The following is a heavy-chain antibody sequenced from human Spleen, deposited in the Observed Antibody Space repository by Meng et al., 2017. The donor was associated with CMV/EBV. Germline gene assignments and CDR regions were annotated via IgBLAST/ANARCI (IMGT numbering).Heavy chain of an antibody. Sequence: ISSGDYYWSWIRQPPGKGLEWIGYIYYSGSTYYNPSLKSRVTISVDSSKNHFSLKLSSVTTADTAVYYCASTQASGSSIDFWLDPWGQGTLVTVSS. CDR3: ASTQASGSSIDFWLDP. CDR1: ISSGDYY. CDR2: IYYSGST. V-gene: IGHV4-30-4*08. D-gene: IGHD1-26*01. J-gene: IGHJ5*02.